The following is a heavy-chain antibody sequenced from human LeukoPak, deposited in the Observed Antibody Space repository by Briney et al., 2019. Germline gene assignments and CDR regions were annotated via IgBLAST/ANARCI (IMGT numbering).Heavy chain of an antibody. CDR3: ARAPHYYGSGLYYFDY. Sequence: GGSLRLSCSASGFTFSDYYMHWVRRAPGRGLEYVSAIAPSGGSTYYANSVKGRLTMSRDNSKSTLYLQMGSLRAEDMAVYFCARAPHYYGSGLYYFDYWGQGTLVTVSS. D-gene: IGHD3-10*01. CDR2: IAPSGGST. V-gene: IGHV3-64*01. J-gene: IGHJ4*02. CDR1: GFTFSDYY.